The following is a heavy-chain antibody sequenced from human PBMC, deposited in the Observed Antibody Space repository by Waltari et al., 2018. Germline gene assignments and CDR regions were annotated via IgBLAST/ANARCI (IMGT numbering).Heavy chain of an antibody. D-gene: IGHD3-10*01. CDR2: IGWNRGAI. CDR1: GFTFVYYA. V-gene: IGHV3-9*01. CDR3: VKGGWGFGAFYEQH. Sequence: EVQLVASGGGLVQPSRSLRLSCVGRGFTFVYYAMYWVRQRPGKGLEWVSGIGWNRGAIGYADSVRGRFTTYRDNAKKSLYLQMGRLRPEDTALYYCVKGGWGFGAFYEQHWGQGIQVTVSS. J-gene: IGHJ4*02.